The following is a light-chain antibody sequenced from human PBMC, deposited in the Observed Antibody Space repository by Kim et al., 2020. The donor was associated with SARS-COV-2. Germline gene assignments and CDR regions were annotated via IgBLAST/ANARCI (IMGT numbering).Light chain of an antibody. V-gene: IGLV3-1*01. CDR3: QAWDSSTVV. CDR1: KLGDKY. J-gene: IGLJ2*01. Sequence: SVSPGQKARITCTGVKLGDKYACWYQQKPGQSPVLVIYQDTKRPSGIPERFSGSNSGNTATLTISGTQAMDEADYYCQAWDSSTVVFGGGTQLTVL. CDR2: QDT.